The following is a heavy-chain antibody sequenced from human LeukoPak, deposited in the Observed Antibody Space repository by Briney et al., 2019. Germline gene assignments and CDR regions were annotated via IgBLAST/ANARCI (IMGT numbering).Heavy chain of an antibody. CDR1: GYTFTSYY. CDR2: INPTGGST. D-gene: IGHD3-22*01. J-gene: IGHJ2*01. V-gene: IGHV1-46*01. CDR3: ARVSVGITMIVVARPWYFDL. Sequence: ASVKVSCKASGYTFTSYYMNWVRQAPGQGLEWMGVINPTGGSTSYAQKFQGRVTMTRDTSISTAYMELSRLRSDDTAVYYCARVSVGITMIVVARPWYFDLWGRGTLVTVSS.